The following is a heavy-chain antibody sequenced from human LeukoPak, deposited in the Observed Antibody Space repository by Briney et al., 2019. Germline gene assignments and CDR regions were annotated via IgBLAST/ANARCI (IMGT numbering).Heavy chain of an antibody. D-gene: IGHD3-22*01. Sequence: GGSLRLSCAASGFTFSSYGMHWVRQAPGKGLEWVAFIRYDGSNKYYADSVKGRFTISRDNSKNTLYLQMNSLRAEDTAVYYCAKGGLNYYDSSGPIIWGQGTLVTVSS. CDR2: IRYDGSNK. J-gene: IGHJ4*02. CDR3: AKGGLNYYDSSGPII. CDR1: GFTFSSYG. V-gene: IGHV3-30*02.